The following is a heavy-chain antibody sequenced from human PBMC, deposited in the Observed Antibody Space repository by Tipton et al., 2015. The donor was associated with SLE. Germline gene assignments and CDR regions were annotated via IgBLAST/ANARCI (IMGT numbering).Heavy chain of an antibody. J-gene: IGHJ4*02. D-gene: IGHD3-16*01. Sequence: GSLRLSCAASGFTFSNSWMNWVRLAPGKGLEWVANIKEDGSEKHYVDSVKDRLTISRDNAKNSLYLQMNSLRAADTAVYYCARGKRYGPYEWGQGTLVTVSS. CDR1: GFTFSNSW. CDR3: ARGKRYGPYE. V-gene: IGHV3-7*03. CDR2: IKEDGSEK.